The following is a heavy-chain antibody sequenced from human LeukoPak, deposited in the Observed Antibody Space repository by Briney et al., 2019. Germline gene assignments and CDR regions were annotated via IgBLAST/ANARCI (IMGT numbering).Heavy chain of an antibody. V-gene: IGHV3-7*01. CDR3: ARRGRIAAAGTDQYYFDY. J-gene: IGHJ4*02. CDR1: GFTFSSYW. CDR2: IKQDGSEK. D-gene: IGHD6-13*01. Sequence: GGSLRLPCAASGFTFSSYWMSWVRQAPGKGLEWVANIKQDGSEKYYVDSVKGRFTISRDNAKNSLYLQMNSLRAEDTAVYYCARRGRIAAAGTDQYYFDYWGQGTLVTVSS.